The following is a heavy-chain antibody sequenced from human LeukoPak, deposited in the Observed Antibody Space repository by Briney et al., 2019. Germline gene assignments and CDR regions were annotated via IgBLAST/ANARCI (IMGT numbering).Heavy chain of an antibody. D-gene: IGHD4-11*01. CDR3: ASLTNTVTRPPGDY. V-gene: IGHV4-34*01. J-gene: IGHJ4*02. CDR1: GGSFSGCY. Sequence: SETLSLTCAVYGGSFSGCYWSWIRQPPGKGLEWIGEINHSGSTNYNPSLKSRVTISVDTSKNQFSLKLSSVTAADTAVYYCASLTNTVTRPPGDYWGQGTLVTVSS. CDR2: INHSGST.